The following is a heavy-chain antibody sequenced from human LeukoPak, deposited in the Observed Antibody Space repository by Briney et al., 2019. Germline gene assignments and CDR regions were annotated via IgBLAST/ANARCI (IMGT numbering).Heavy chain of an antibody. D-gene: IGHD1-20*01. V-gene: IGHV4-39*01. CDR2: IYYSGST. J-gene: IGHJ4*02. Sequence: SETLSLTCTVSGGSISSSSYYWGWIRQPPGKGLEWIGSIYYSGSTYYNPSLKNRVTISVDTSKNQFSLKLSSVTAADTAVYYCARQLRGNWNPAFDYWGQGTLVTVSS. CDR1: GGSISSSSYY. CDR3: ARQLRGNWNPAFDY.